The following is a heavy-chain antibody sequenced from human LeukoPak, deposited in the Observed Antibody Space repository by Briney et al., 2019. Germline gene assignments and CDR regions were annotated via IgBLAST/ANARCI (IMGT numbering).Heavy chain of an antibody. D-gene: IGHD5-12*01. V-gene: IGHV3-21*01. CDR3: AREVDVVATTIDYYYYMDV. CDR2: ISSSSSYI. J-gene: IGHJ6*03. CDR1: GFTFSSYS. Sequence: GGSLRLSCAASGFTFSSYSMNWVRQAPGKGLEWVSSISSSSSYIYYADSVKGRFTISRDNAKNSLYLQMNSLRAEDTAVYYCAREVDVVATTIDYYYYMDVWGKGTTVTVSS.